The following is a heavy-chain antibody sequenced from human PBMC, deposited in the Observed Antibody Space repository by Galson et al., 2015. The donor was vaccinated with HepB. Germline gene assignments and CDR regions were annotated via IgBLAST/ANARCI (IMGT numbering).Heavy chain of an antibody. CDR1: GDSVSSISAA. CDR2: TYYRSKWYN. J-gene: IGHJ5*02. Sequence: CAISGDSVSSISAAWNWIRQSPSRGLEWLGRTYYRSKWYNDYAVSVKSRLSINPDTSKNQFSLQLNSVTPEDTAVYYCARVPQTGYANWFGPWGQGTLVTVSS. D-gene: IGHD2-8*01. V-gene: IGHV6-1*01. CDR3: ARVPQTGYANWFGP.